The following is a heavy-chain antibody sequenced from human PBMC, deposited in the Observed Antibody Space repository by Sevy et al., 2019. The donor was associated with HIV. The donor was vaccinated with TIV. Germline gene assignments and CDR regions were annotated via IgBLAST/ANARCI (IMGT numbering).Heavy chain of an antibody. Sequence: GGSLRLSCAASGFTFSSYAMSWVRQAPGKGLEWVSAISGGGGSTYYADSVKGRFTISRDNSKNTLYLQMNSLRAEDTAVYYCAKERPINDFWSGYSDYWGQGTLVTVSS. CDR1: GFTFSSYA. V-gene: IGHV3-23*01. CDR2: ISGGGGST. J-gene: IGHJ4*02. D-gene: IGHD3-3*01. CDR3: AKERPINDFWSGYSDY.